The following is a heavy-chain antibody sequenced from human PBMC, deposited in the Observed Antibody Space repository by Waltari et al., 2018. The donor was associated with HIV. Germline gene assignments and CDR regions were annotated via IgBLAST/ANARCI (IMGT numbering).Heavy chain of an antibody. CDR1: GGTFSSYA. CDR2: IIPIFGTA. V-gene: IGHV1-69*12. D-gene: IGHD4-4*01. J-gene: IGHJ6*02. Sequence: QVQLVQSGAEVKKPGSSVKVSCKASGGTFSSYAISWVRQAPGQGLEWMGGIIPIFGTANYARKFQGRVTITADESTSTAYMELSSLRSEDTAVYYCARDVLKVTTDYYYYGMDVWGQGTTVTVSS. CDR3: ARDVLKVTTDYYYYGMDV.